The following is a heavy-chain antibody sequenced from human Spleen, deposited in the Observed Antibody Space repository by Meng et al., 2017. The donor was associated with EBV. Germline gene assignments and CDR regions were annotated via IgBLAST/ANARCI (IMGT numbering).Heavy chain of an antibody. V-gene: IGHV4-34*01. Sequence: GCVRFKPSGTLPLTCAVYVGSTCGSDWSWIRQPPGKGLEWIGEINLGGNTNYNPSLKSRVSISVDTSKNHFSLKVDSVTAADTAVYYCATWNNNGWYYGYWGQGTLVTVSS. CDR3: ATWNNNGWYYGY. CDR2: INLGGNT. D-gene: IGHD6-19*01. J-gene: IGHJ4*01. CDR1: VGSTCGSD.